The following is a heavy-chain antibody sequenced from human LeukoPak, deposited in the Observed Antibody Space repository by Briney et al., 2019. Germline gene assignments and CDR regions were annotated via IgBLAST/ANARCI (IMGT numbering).Heavy chain of an antibody. CDR2: IYYSGST. V-gene: IGHV4-59*08. J-gene: IGHJ4*02. Sequence: SETLSLTCTVSGGSISSYYWSWIRQPPGKGLEWIGYIYYSGSTNYNPSLKSRVTISVDTSKNQFSLKLSSVTAADTAVYYCARFDSGYDFFDYWGQGTLVTVSS. D-gene: IGHD5-12*01. CDR3: ARFDSGYDFFDY. CDR1: GGSISSYY.